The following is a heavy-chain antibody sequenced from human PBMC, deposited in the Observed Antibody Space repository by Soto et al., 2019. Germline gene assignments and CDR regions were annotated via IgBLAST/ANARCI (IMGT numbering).Heavy chain of an antibody. Sequence: GESLKISCKGSGYSFTSYWIGWVRQMPGKGLEWMGIIYPGDSDTRYSPSFQGQVTISADKSISTAYLQWSSLKASDTAMYYCARPYDSTQGGPTRNWYFDLWGRGTLVTVSS. CDR3: ARPYDSTQGGPTRNWYFDL. D-gene: IGHD3-22*01. CDR2: IYPGDSDT. J-gene: IGHJ2*01. V-gene: IGHV5-51*01. CDR1: GYSFTSYW.